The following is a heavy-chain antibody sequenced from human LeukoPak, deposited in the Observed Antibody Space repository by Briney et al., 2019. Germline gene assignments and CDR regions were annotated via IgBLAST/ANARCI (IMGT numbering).Heavy chain of an antibody. CDR1: GFTFSSYW. V-gene: IGHV3-74*01. CDR3: ARYTATTLFDY. CDR2: INSDGSST. Sequence: GGSLRLSCAASGFTFSSYWMHWVRQAPGKGLVWVSRINSDGSSTSYADSVKGRFTISRDNAKSTLYLQMNSLRAEDTAVYYCARYTATTLFDYWGQGTLVTVSS. J-gene: IGHJ4*02. D-gene: IGHD5-24*01.